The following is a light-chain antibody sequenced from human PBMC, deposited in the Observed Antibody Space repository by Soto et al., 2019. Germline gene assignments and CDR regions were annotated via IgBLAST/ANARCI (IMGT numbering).Light chain of an antibody. CDR3: QTWGTGTLV. CDR1: SGHNNYA. V-gene: IGLV4-69*01. J-gene: IGLJ2*01. Sequence: QAVVTQSPSASASLGASVKLTCTLSSGHNNYAIAWHQQQPEKGPRYLMKLNSDGSHSKGDGIPDRFSGSSSGAERYLTISSLQSEDEADYYCQTWGTGTLVFGGGTKVTVL. CDR2: LNSDGSH.